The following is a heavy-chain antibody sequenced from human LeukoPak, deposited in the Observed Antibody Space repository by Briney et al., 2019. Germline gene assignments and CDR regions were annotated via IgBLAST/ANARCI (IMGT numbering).Heavy chain of an antibody. V-gene: IGHV4-59*08. Sequence: PSETLSLTCTVSGGSISSYYWSWIRQPPGKGLEWIGYIYYSGSTNYNPSLKSRVTISVDTPKNQFSLKLSSVTAADTAVYYCARSVWGGLIFDYWGQGTLVTVSS. CDR2: IYYSGST. D-gene: IGHD3-10*01. J-gene: IGHJ4*02. CDR3: ARSVWGGLIFDY. CDR1: GGSISSYY.